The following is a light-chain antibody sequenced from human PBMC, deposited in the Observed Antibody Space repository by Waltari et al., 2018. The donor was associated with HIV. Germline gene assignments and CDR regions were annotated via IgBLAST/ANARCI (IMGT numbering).Light chain of an antibody. CDR1: SSTIGADYD. Sequence: QSMLTQPPSVSGAPGQRVTISCTGSSSTIGADYDVHWYQQIPGTAPKLLISGNKNRPSGVPDRLSASKSGTSASLTISGLQAEDEADYFCQSYDISLSASVVFGGGTRLTVL. CDR3: QSYDISLSASVV. J-gene: IGLJ2*01. CDR2: GNK. V-gene: IGLV1-40*01.